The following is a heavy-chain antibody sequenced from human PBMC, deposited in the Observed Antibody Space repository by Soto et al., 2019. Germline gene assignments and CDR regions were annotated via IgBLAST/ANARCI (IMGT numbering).Heavy chain of an antibody. CDR2: INPNSGGT. CDR3: ARHGGIAAAGIPGYYYYYGMDV. D-gene: IGHD6-13*01. CDR1: GYTFTGYY. V-gene: IGHV1-2*02. J-gene: IGHJ6*02. Sequence: ASVKVSCKASGYTFTGYYMHWVRQAPGQGLEWMGWINPNSGGTNYAQKFQGRVTMTRDTSISTAYMELSRLGSDDTAVYYCARHGGIAAAGIPGYYYYYGMDVWGQGTTVTVSS.